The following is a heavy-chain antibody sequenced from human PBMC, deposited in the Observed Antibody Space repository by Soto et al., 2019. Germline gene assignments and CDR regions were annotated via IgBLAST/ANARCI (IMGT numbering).Heavy chain of an antibody. J-gene: IGHJ4*02. V-gene: IGHV4-30-4*01. CDR3: ARATYGEGYPHFFAD. CDR2: IHNTGNT. Sequence: QVQLQESGPGLVMPSQTLSLTCAVSGGSIDDINSYWTWIRQSPGRSPEWIGYIHNTGNTFYSPSLKRRLAISIGRSKSQFSLKLSAVTAADTALYYCARATYGEGYPHFFADWGKGTLVTVSS. CDR1: GGSIDDINSY. D-gene: IGHD3-16*02.